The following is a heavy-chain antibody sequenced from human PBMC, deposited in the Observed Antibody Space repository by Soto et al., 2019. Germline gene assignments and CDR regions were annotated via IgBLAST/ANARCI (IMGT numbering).Heavy chain of an antibody. Sequence: GSGKESFKASGYPFTSYGISLVRQAPGQGLEWMGWISAYNGNTNYAQKLQGRVTMTTDTSTSTAYMELRSLRSDDTAVYYCARIKRQGGSYYRYYGMDVWGQGTTVTVSS. D-gene: IGHD1-26*01. V-gene: IGHV1-18*04. CDR2: ISAYNGNT. CDR3: ARIKRQGGSYYRYYGMDV. J-gene: IGHJ6*01. CDR1: GYPFTSYG.